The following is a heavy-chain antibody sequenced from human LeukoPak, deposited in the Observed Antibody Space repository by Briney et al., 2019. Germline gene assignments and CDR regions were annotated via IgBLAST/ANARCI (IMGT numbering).Heavy chain of an antibody. CDR3: AKSPRRDYGDYGEFDY. CDR1: GFTFSSYA. CDR2: ISGSGGST. D-gene: IGHD4-17*01. Sequence: GGSLRLSCAASGFTFSSYAMSWVRQAPGKGLEWVSAISGSGGSTYYADSVKGRFTISRDNSKNTLYLQMNSLRAEDTAVYYCAKSPRRDYGDYGEFDYWGQGTLVTVSS. V-gene: IGHV3-23*01. J-gene: IGHJ4*02.